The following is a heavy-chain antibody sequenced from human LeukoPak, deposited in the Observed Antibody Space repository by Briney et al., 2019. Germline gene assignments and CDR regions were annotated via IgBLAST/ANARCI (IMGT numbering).Heavy chain of an antibody. CDR2: INQDGREK. CDR1: GFTFSSYW. V-gene: IGHV3-7*01. CDR3: ATLGGRWLQFFDY. Sequence: GGSLRLSCAASGFTFSSYWMSWVGQAPGKGGEGVADINQDGREKYYVDSVKGGFTISTDNAKNSLYLQMNSLRAEDTAVYYCATLGGRWLQFFDYWGQGTLVTVSS. D-gene: IGHD5-24*01. J-gene: IGHJ4*02.